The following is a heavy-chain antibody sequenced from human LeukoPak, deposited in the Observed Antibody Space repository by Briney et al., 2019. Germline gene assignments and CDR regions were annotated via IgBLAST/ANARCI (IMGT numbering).Heavy chain of an antibody. CDR3: AKAYGYSSSWTTNYYFHVLDV. J-gene: IGHJ6*02. CDR1: GFTFRSYA. D-gene: IGHD6-13*01. V-gene: IGHV3-23*01. Sequence: GGSLRLSCAASGFTFRSYAMRWVRQAPGKGLEWVSAITDSGSGTYYADSVKGRFTISRDNSKNTLYLQMNSLRAEDTAVYYCAKAYGYSSSWTTNYYFHVLDVWRQGTTDTV. CDR2: ITDSGSGT.